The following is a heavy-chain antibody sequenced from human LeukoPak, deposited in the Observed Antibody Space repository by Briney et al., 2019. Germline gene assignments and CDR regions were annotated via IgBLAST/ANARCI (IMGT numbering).Heavy chain of an antibody. CDR2: IIPIFGTA. J-gene: IGHJ3*02. CDR3: ARDSNYYDSSGYYSAAFDI. Sequence: ASVKVSCTASGGTFSSYAISWVRQAPGQGLEWMGGIIPIFGTANYAQKFQGRVTITADESTSTAYMELSSLRSEDTAVYYCARDSNYYDSSGYYSAAFDIWGQGTMVTVSS. CDR1: GGTFSSYA. D-gene: IGHD3-22*01. V-gene: IGHV1-69*13.